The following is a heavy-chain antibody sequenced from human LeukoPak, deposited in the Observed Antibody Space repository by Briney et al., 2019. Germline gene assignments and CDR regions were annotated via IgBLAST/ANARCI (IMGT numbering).Heavy chain of an antibody. CDR2: INHSGST. Sequence: SETLSLTYAVYGGSFSGYYWSWIRQPPGKGLEWIGEINHSGSTNYNPSLKSRVTISVDTSKNQFSLKLSSVTAADTAVYYCARVRRTGYLPFDYWGQGTLVTVSS. CDR3: ARVRRTGYLPFDY. V-gene: IGHV4-34*01. D-gene: IGHD3/OR15-3a*01. CDR1: GGSFSGYY. J-gene: IGHJ4*02.